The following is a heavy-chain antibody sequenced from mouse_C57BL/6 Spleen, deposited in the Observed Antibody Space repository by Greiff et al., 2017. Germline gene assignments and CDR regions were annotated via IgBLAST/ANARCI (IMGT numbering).Heavy chain of an antibody. Sequence: QVQLQQSGAELVKPGASVKISCKASGYAFSSYWMNWVKQRPGTGLEWIGQIYPGDGDTNYNGKFKGKATLTADKSSSTAYMQLSSLTSEDSAVYFCARFTTVVAPDYWGQGTTLTVSS. CDR2: IYPGDGDT. CDR3: ARFTTVVAPDY. J-gene: IGHJ2*01. CDR1: GYAFSSYW. V-gene: IGHV1-80*01. D-gene: IGHD1-1*01.